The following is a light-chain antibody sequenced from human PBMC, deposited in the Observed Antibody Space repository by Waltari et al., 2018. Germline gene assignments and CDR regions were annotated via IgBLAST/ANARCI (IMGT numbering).Light chain of an antibody. V-gene: IGLV2-14*01. CDR2: DVG. CDR1: SSDIGAYDF. Sequence: QSALTQPASVSGSPGQSITISCTGTSSDIGAYDFVYWYQQHPGKAPKLMIYDVGKRPSGVSNRFSGSKSRNKASLTISGLQAEDEADYYCSSYTSSNTLVFGGGTKLTVL. CDR3: SSYTSSNTLV. J-gene: IGLJ3*02.